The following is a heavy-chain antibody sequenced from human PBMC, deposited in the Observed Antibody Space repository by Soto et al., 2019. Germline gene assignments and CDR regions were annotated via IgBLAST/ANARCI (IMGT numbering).Heavy chain of an antibody. D-gene: IGHD4-17*01. CDR1: GLNFDDFA. V-gene: IGHV3-9*01. J-gene: IGHJ4*02. CDR3: AKATTTVVTPQVY. CDR2: ITWNSRVL. Sequence: GGSLRLSCVGTGLNFDDFAMHWVRQAPGKGLEWVSGITWNSRVLAYADSVKGRFTISRDNARNSLYLQMDSLRDEDTALYYCAKATTTVVTPQVYWGQGTLVTVSS.